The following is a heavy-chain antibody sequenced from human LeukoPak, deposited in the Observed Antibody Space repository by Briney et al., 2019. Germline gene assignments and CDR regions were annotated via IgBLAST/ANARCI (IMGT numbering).Heavy chain of an antibody. Sequence: SETLSLTCTVSGGSISSSSYYWGWIRQPPGKGLEWIGEINHSGRTNYNPSLKSLITISVDTSKNQFFLKLSSVTAADTSVYYCARGRIMITFGGVIVRGTYYFDYWGQGTLVTVSS. CDR2: INHSGRT. CDR3: ARGRIMITFGGVIVRGTYYFDY. V-gene: IGHV4-39*07. D-gene: IGHD3-16*02. J-gene: IGHJ4*02. CDR1: GGSISSSSYY.